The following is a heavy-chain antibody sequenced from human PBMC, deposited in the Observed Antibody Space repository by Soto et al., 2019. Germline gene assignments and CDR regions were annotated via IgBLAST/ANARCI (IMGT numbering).Heavy chain of an antibody. D-gene: IGHD2-21*02. Sequence: QVQLVESGGGVVQPGRSLRLSCAASEFTFRSYAMHWVRQDAGKGLEWVAVISSDGSNEYYADSVKGRFTIFRDDSKNTLYPQLSSLRDEDTAVYYCARPIPYCGGDCYNALDIWRRGTMVTVSS. J-gene: IGHJ3*02. CDR3: ARPIPYCGGDCYNALDI. V-gene: IGHV3-30-3*01. CDR2: ISSDGSNE. CDR1: EFTFRSYA.